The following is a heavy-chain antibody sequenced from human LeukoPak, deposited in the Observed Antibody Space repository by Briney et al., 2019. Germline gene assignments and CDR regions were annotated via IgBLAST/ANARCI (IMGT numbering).Heavy chain of an antibody. D-gene: IGHD3-10*01. V-gene: IGHV3-30*02. CDR2: IRYDGSNK. CDR1: GFTFSSYG. Sequence: EGSLRLSCAASGFTFSSYGMHWVRQAPGKGLEWVAFIRYDGSNKYYADSVKGRFTISRDNSKNTLYLQMNSLRAEDTAVYYCARGLATMVRGVSFDPWGQGTLVTVSS. J-gene: IGHJ5*02. CDR3: ARGLATMVRGVSFDP.